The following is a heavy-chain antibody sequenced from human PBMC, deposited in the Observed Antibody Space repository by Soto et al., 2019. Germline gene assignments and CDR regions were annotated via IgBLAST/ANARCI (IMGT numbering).Heavy chain of an antibody. J-gene: IGHJ4*02. D-gene: IGHD3-16*01. CDR2: IWYDGSDK. CDR1: GFTFSGFG. V-gene: IGHV3-33*01. CDR3: AFGNLSYYFDY. Sequence: GGSLRLSCAASGFTFSGFGMHWVRQAPGKGLEWVAIIWYDGSDKYYADSVRGRFTISRDNSKNTLYLQMNSLRAEDTAVYHCAFGNLSYYFDYWGQGTPVTVSS.